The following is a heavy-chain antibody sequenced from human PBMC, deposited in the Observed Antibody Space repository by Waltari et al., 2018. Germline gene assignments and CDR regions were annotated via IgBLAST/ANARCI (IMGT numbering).Heavy chain of an antibody. V-gene: IGHV1-2*06. CDR2: INPNGSGT. Sequence: QVHLVQSGAAVEKPGDSVTVSCKASGYSFTGYYLHWVRQAPGQGLEWMGRINPNGSGTTSPRSTDYREMFQSRLTMTSDTSINTAYRELNRLKSDDTAVYFCARELKGSGLDSWGQGTLVTVSS. CDR3: ARELKGSGLDS. J-gene: IGHJ4*02. D-gene: IGHD6-19*01. CDR1: GYSFTGYY.